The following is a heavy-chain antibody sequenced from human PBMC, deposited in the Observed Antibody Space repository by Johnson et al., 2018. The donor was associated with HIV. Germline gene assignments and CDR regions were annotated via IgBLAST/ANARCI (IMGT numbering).Heavy chain of an antibody. CDR2: IYSGGST. CDR1: GFTFSPYS. J-gene: IGHJ3*02. CDR3: STGDIVVMVGAILLPLHDAFDI. D-gene: IGHD2-15*01. V-gene: IGHV3-66*01. Sequence: VQLVESGGGVVQPGRSLRLSCAASGFTFSPYSMHWVRQAPGKGLEWVSVIYSGGSTYYADSVKGRFTIYRDNSKNTLYLQMNSLRAEDTAVYYCSTGDIVVMVGAILLPLHDAFDIWGQGTMVTVSS.